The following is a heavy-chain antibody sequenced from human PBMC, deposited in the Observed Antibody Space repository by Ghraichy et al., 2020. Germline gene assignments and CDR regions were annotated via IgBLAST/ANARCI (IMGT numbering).Heavy chain of an antibody. CDR1: GGSINAFY. CDR3: ARGPDYDAVAGPFYHYYYMDV. CDR2: FYYSGST. V-gene: IGHV4-59*01. D-gene: IGHD6-19*01. Sequence: SETLSLTCTVSGGSINAFYWTWIRQIPEKGLEWIAYFYYSGSTNYNPSLQSRVSISMDKSKNQFSLRLRSVTAADTAVYYCARGPDYDAVAGPFYHYYYMDVWGRGTAVTVSS. J-gene: IGHJ6*03.